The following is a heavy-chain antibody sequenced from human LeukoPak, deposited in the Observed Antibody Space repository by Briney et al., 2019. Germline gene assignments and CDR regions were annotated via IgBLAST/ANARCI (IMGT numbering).Heavy chain of an antibody. V-gene: IGHV3-7*01. CDR1: GFTFSSYA. J-gene: IGHJ5*02. CDR3: ARGRSDYAANWFDP. Sequence: GGSLRLSCAASGFTFSSYAMSWVRQAPGKGLEWVANIKQDGSEKYYVDSVKGRFTISSDNAKNSLYLQMNSLRAEDTAVYYCARGRSDYAANWFDPWGQGTLVTVSS. CDR2: IKQDGSEK. D-gene: IGHD4-17*01.